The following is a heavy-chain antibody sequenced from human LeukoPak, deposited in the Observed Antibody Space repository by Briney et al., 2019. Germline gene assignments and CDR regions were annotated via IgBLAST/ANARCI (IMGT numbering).Heavy chain of an antibody. J-gene: IGHJ4*02. Sequence: SVKVSCKASGGTFSSYAISWVRQAPGQGVEWMGGIIPIFGTANYAQKFQGRVTITADESPNTDYMELSSLRSEDTAVYYCARENCSVGSCYFDTRAYFDYWGQGTLVTVSS. CDR3: ARENCSVGSCYFDTRAYFDY. CDR2: IIPIFGTA. CDR1: GGTFSSYA. D-gene: IGHD2-15*01. V-gene: IGHV1-69*13.